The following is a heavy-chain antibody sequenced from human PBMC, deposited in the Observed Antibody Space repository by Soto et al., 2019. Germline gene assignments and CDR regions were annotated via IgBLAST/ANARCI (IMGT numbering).Heavy chain of an antibody. D-gene: IGHD4-17*01. CDR3: ARGPAVTLPWDFIGF. Sequence: QEQLQQWGAGLLKPSETLSLTCVVYGGSFSGYYWSWIRQPPGKGLEWIGEINHSGNTNYNPSLKSRVTISIDSSKEQFSLKLNSVAAADTAVYYCARGPAVTLPWDFIGFWGQGTLVAVSS. J-gene: IGHJ4*02. CDR2: INHSGNT. V-gene: IGHV4-34*01. CDR1: GGSFSGYY.